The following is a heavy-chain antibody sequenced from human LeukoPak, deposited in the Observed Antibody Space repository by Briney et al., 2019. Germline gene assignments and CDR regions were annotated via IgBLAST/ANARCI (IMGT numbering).Heavy chain of an antibody. CDR1: GYTFTSYY. CDR2: INPSGGST. V-gene: IGHV1-46*01. CDR3: AREHDSGSYSFDY. Sequence: GASVKVSCKASGYTFTSYYMHWVRQAPGQGLEWMGIINPSGGSTSYAQKFQGRVTMTRDTSISTAYMELSRLRSDDTAVYYCAREHDSGSYSFDYWGQGTLVTVSS. D-gene: IGHD1-26*01. J-gene: IGHJ4*02.